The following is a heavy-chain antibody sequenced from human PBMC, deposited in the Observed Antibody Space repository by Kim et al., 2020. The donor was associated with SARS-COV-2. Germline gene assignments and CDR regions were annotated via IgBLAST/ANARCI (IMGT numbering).Heavy chain of an antibody. V-gene: IGHV5-51*01. D-gene: IGHD5-18*01. Sequence: GESLKISCKGSGYSFTSYWIGWVRQMPGKGLEWMGIIYPGDSDTRYSPSFQGQVTISADKSISTAYLQWSSLKASDTAMYYCARQAAMVNLPDYYYGMDVWGQGTTVTVSS. CDR3: ARQAAMVNLPDYYYGMDV. J-gene: IGHJ6*02. CDR2: IYPGDSDT. CDR1: GYSFTSYW.